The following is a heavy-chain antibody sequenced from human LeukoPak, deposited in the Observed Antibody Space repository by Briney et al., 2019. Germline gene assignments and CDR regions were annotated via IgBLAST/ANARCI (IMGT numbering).Heavy chain of an antibody. CDR3: ARVWRYCSGGSCYFPWFDP. D-gene: IGHD2-15*01. CDR2: IYYSGST. V-gene: IGHV4-59*01. J-gene: IGHJ5*02. CDR1: GGSISSYY. Sequence: PSETLSLTCTVSGGSISSYYWSWIRQPPGKGLEWIGYIYYSGSTNYNPSLKSRVTIPVDTSKNQFSLKLSSVTAADTAVYYCARVWRYCSGGSCYFPWFDPWGQGTLVTVSS.